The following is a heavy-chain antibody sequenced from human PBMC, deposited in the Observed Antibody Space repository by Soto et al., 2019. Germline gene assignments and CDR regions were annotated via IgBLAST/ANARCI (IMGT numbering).Heavy chain of an antibody. CDR3: ARGRKWWYSLGNWFDP. CDR2: INHSGST. J-gene: IGHJ5*02. CDR1: GGSFSGYY. Sequence: SETLSLTCAVYGGSFSGYYWSWIRQPPGKGLEWIGEINHSGSTNYNPSLKSRVTISVDTSKNQFSLKLSSVTAADTAVYYCARGRKWWYSLGNWFDPWGQGTLVTVSS. D-gene: IGHD2-15*01. V-gene: IGHV4-34*01.